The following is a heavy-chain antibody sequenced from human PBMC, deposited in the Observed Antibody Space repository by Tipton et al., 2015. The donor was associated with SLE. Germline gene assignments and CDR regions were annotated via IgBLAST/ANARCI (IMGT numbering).Heavy chain of an antibody. CDR3: AREGDYDFWNELYFYYMDV. V-gene: IGHV3-64*07. J-gene: IGHJ6*03. D-gene: IGHD3-3*01. CDR1: GFTFSSYA. Sequence: QLVQSGGGLVQPGGSLRLSCAASGFTFSSYAMHWVRQAPGKGLEYVAAISSNGGSTYYADSVKGRFTISRDNSKTTLYLQMGSLRAEDMAVYYCAREGDYDFWNELYFYYMDVWGKGTTVTVSS. CDR2: ISSNGGST.